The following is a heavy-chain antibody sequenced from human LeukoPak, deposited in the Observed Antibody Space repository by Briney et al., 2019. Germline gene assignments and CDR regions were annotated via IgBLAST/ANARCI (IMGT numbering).Heavy chain of an antibody. Sequence: SETLSLTCSVSGGSITNYYWSWIRQPARKGLEWIGRIYTSGSTSYNPSLKSRVTMSIDTSKNQFSLKLSSLTAADTAVYYCARGCSSTSCWLRMDVWGQGTTVTVSS. J-gene: IGHJ6*02. D-gene: IGHD2-2*01. V-gene: IGHV4-4*07. CDR3: ARGCSSTSCWLRMDV. CDR2: IYTSGST. CDR1: GGSITNYY.